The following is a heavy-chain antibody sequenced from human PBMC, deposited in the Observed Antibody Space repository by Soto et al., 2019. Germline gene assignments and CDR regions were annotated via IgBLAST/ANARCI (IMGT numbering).Heavy chain of an antibody. Sequence: EVQLLESGGGLVQPGGSLRLSCAASGFTFSTYAMNWVAQAQGKGLEWVSGISGSGDSTYYADSVKGRFTVSRDNSKNTLYLQMNSLRAEDTAVFYCAKERSSGWSFDYWGQGTLVTVSS. J-gene: IGHJ4*02. D-gene: IGHD6-19*01. CDR3: AKERSSGWSFDY. V-gene: IGHV3-23*01. CDR2: ISGSGDST. CDR1: GFTFSTYA.